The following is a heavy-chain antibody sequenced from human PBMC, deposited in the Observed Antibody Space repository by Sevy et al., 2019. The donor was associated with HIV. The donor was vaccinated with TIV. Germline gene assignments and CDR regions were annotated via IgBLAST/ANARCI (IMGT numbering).Heavy chain of an antibody. CDR2: FDPEDGET. Sequence: ASVKVSCKVSGYTLTELSMHWVRLAPRKGLEWMGGFDPEDGETIYAQKFQGRVTMTEDTSTDTAYMELSSLRSEDTAVYYCATDKDYYDSSGYYHRYFDYWGQGTLVTVSS. J-gene: IGHJ4*02. D-gene: IGHD3-22*01. V-gene: IGHV1-24*01. CDR1: GYTLTELS. CDR3: ATDKDYYDSSGYYHRYFDY.